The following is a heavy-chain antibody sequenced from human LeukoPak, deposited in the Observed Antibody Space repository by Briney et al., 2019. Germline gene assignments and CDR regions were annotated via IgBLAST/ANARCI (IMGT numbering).Heavy chain of an antibody. CDR3: ASSVRDVGSGWRGRGY. Sequence: GGSLRLSCAASGFTFSSYWMSWVRQAPGKGLEWDSAISGSGGSTYYADSVKGRFTISRDNSKNTLYLQMNSLRAEDTAVYYCASSVRDVGSGWRGRGYWGQGTLVTVSS. CDR1: GFTFSSYW. V-gene: IGHV3-23*01. J-gene: IGHJ4*02. CDR2: ISGSGGST. D-gene: IGHD6-19*01.